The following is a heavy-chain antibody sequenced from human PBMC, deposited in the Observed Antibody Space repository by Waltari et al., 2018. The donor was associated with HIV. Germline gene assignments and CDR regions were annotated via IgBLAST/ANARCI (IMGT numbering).Heavy chain of an antibody. D-gene: IGHD2-2*01. V-gene: IGHV4-59*02. CDR3: ARRPVIPSTIRNAFDV. CDR2: IFYSGST. CDR1: GGHVSTYY. J-gene: IGHJ3*01. Sequence: QVKLQESGPGLVKPSETLSLNCSVSGGHVSTYYWNWIRQPPGKGLEWIGGIFYSGSTSDSPSFRSRVTMSIDTSKDYFSLRLDSVTAADTALYYCARRPVIPSTIRNAFDVWSQGTMVTVSS.